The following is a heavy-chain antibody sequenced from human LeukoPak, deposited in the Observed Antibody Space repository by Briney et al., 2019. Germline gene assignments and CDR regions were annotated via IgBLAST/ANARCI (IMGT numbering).Heavy chain of an antibody. CDR3: ARQYSYSWYTDC. CDR2: IYPGDSDI. D-gene: IGHD5-18*01. Sequence: KLGESLKISCKGSGYSFSSYWIGWLRQMPGKGLEWMGIIYPGDSDIRYSPSFQGQDTIPAVKSSSTAFLQWSSLKASDTALYYCARQYSYSWYTDCWGQGTLVTVSS. CDR1: GYSFSSYW. V-gene: IGHV5-51*01. J-gene: IGHJ4*02.